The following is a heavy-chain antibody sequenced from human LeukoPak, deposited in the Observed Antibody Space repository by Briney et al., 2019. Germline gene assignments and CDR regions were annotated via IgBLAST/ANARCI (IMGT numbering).Heavy chain of an antibody. CDR3: ARTLIGNSGYGDLDDAFDI. D-gene: IGHD4-17*01. V-gene: IGHV4-34*01. Sequence: PSETLSLTCTVSGGSISSYYWSCIRQPPGKGLEWIGEIYHSGSTNCNPSLMSRVTISVDKSKNQFSLKLSSVTAADTAVYYCARTLIGNSGYGDLDDAFDIWGQGTMVTVSS. J-gene: IGHJ3*02. CDR2: IYHSGST. CDR1: GGSISSYY.